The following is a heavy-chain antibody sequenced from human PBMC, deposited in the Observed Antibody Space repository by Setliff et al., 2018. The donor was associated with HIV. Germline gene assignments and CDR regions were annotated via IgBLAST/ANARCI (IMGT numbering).Heavy chain of an antibody. J-gene: IGHJ4*02. Sequence: PGGSLRLSCTASGFTFSSYGMSWVRQAPGKGLEWVSGISYSGDSTYYGEFETGRFTISRDNSKNALYLQMSSLRAEDTAVYYCAKGVQSLRPYYFYSWGQGILVTVSS. CDR1: GFTFSSYG. CDR2: ISYSGDST. D-gene: IGHD4-17*01. V-gene: IGHV3-23*01. CDR3: AKGVQSLRPYYFYS.